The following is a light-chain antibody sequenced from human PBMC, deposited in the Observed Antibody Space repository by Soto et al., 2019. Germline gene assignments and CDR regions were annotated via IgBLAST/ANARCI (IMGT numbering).Light chain of an antibody. CDR2: KAS. CDR3: HQYNSSPWT. Sequence: DIQMTQSPSTVSASVGDRVTIACRASQSISGWLAWYQQKPGKAPKLLIYKASSLKSGVPSRFSGSGSGTGFTLTISSLQPDDFATYYCHQYNSSPWTFGQGTKVEV. CDR1: QSISGW. V-gene: IGKV1-5*03. J-gene: IGKJ1*01.